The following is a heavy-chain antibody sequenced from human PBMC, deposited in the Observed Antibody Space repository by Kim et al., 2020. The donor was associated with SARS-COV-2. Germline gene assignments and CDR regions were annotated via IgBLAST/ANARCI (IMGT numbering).Heavy chain of an antibody. V-gene: IGHV1-8*01. CDR3: ARGKYFDY. J-gene: IGHJ4*02. Sequence: GNKGYAKRGPGRVPMTRDTSMSTAYMELSSLRSEDTAVYYCARGKYFDYWGQGTLVTVSS. CDR2: GNK.